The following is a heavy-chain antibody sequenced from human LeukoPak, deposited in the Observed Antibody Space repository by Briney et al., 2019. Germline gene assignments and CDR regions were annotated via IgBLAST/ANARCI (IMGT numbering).Heavy chain of an antibody. CDR1: GFTFSLYW. V-gene: IGHV3-7*01. CDR2: INPDGSQK. D-gene: IGHD3-9*01. CDR3: ARTPFDILTGYSGFFDY. Sequence: PGGSLRLSCAASGFTFSLYWMTWVRQSPGKGLEWVADINPDGSQKYSVDSVKGRYTISRDNAKNSLYLQMNSLRAEDTAVYYCARTPFDILTGYSGFFDYWGQGTLVTVSS. J-gene: IGHJ4*02.